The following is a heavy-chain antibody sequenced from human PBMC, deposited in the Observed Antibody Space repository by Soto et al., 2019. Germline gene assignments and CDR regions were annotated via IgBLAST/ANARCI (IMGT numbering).Heavy chain of an antibody. CDR2: ISGSGGGGGT. CDR3: AKDYRTIRGFDY. CDR1: GFTLNNYA. D-gene: IGHD2-2*02. J-gene: IGHJ4*01. Sequence: GVSQRLSCAASGFTLNNYAMGWVRQAPGQGLEWVSGISGSGGGGGTYYADSVKGRFTVSRDNSKNTLYLQMNSLRAEDTTVYYCAKDYRTIRGFDYWGRGTLVTVSS. V-gene: IGHV3-23*01.